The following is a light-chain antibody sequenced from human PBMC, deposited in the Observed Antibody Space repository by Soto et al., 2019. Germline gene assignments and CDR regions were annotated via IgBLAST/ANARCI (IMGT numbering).Light chain of an antibody. J-gene: IGKJ1*01. CDR1: QSVTNNY. CDR2: DAS. V-gene: IGKV3-20*01. CDR3: QQCSRSPLT. Sequence: EIVLTQSPGTLSLSPGERATLSCRASQSVTNNYLAWYQQKPGQAPRLLIYDASRRASGIPDRFSGSGSGTDFTLTISRLEPEDFAVYYCQQCSRSPLTFGQGTNVEV.